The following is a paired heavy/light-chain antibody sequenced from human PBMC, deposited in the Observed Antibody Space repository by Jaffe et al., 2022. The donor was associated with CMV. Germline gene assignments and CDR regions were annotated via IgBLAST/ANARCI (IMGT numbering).Heavy chain of an antibody. Sequence: EVQLVESGGGLVQPGGSLRLSCAASGFTFSTYWMSWVRQAPGKGLEWVANIRQDGSEKHYVDSVKGRFTISRDNAKNSLYLQMDSLRAEDTAVYYCARDDYNYRYFQHWGQGTLVTVSS. CDR3: ARDDYNYRYFQH. D-gene: IGHD1-20*01. CDR1: GFTFSTYW. CDR2: IRQDGSEK. J-gene: IGHJ1*01. V-gene: IGHV3-7*03.
Light chain of an antibody. J-gene: IGKJ4*01. CDR2: AAS. Sequence: DIQMTQSPSSLSASVGDRVTITCRASQGINNYLAWFQQIPGKAPKSLIYAASSLQSGVPSKFSGSGSGTHFTLTISSLQPEDFATYYCQQYNSYPLTFGGGTKVEIK. V-gene: IGKV1-16*02. CDR3: QQYNSYPLT. CDR1: QGINNY.